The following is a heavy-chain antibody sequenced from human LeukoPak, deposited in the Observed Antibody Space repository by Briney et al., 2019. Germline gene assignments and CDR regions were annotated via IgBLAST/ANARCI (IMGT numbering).Heavy chain of an antibody. D-gene: IGHD3-22*01. CDR2: ISAYHGNT. Sequence: ASVKVSCKAPDYSFTSYGISWVRQAPGQGLEWMGWISAYHGNTDYAQKFQGRVTVTTDTSTHTAYMNLRSLRSDDTAVYYCARGGTMIVVVITHEYYFDYWGQGTLVTVSS. CDR3: ARGGTMIVVVITHEYYFDY. CDR1: DYSFTSYG. V-gene: IGHV1-18*01. J-gene: IGHJ4*02.